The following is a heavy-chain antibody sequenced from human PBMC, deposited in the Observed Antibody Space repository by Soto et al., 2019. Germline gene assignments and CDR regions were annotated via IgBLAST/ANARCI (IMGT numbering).Heavy chain of an antibody. CDR1: GGTFSSYT. D-gene: IGHD4-17*01. V-gene: IGHV1-69*02. Sequence: QVQLVQSGAEVKKPGSSVKVSCKASGGTFSSYTISWVRQAPGQGLEWMGRIIPILGIANYAQKFQGRVTITADKSTSPAYMELSSLRSEDTAVYYCARYTPTTVNRYSYGMDVWGQGTTVTVSS. CDR3: ARYTPTTVNRYSYGMDV. CDR2: IIPILGIA. J-gene: IGHJ6*02.